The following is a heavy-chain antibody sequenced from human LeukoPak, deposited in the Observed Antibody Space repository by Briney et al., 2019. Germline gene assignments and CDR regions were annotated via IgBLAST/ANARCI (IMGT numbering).Heavy chain of an antibody. D-gene: IGHD2-15*01. CDR1: GGSITSSSYY. Sequence: KPSETLSLTCTVSGGSITSSSYYWGWIRQPPGKGLEWIGSIYYNGSTYYNPSLKSRVTISVDTSKNQFSLRLSSVTAADTAVYYCARGGRDAFDIWGQGTMVTVSS. CDR3: ARGGRDAFDI. J-gene: IGHJ3*02. V-gene: IGHV4-39*07. CDR2: IYYNGST.